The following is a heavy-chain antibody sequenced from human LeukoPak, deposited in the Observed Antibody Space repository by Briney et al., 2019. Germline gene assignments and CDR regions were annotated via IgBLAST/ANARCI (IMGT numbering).Heavy chain of an antibody. CDR3: ARAVPGTYYDLDY. CDR2: ISSTGNSR. CDR1: GFTFSSYA. Sequence: GGSLRLSCAASGFTFSSYAMNWVRQAPGKGLAWVSYISSTGNSRYYADSVKGRFTISRDDAKNSLHLQMNSLRGDDMAVYYCARAVPGTYYDLDYWGQGALVTVSS. V-gene: IGHV3-48*03. J-gene: IGHJ4*02. D-gene: IGHD3-10*01.